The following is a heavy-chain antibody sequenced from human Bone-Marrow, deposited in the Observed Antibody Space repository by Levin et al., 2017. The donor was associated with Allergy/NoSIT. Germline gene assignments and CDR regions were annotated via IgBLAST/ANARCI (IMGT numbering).Heavy chain of an antibody. Sequence: GGSLRLSCAASGFTFSNYAMSWVRQAPGKGLDWVSSIRRNSVCTYYADSVKGRFTISRDNSKNTLYLQMNSLRAEDTGVYYCAKGYSSSHLGGQGTLVTVSS. CDR2: IRRNSVCT. J-gene: IGHJ4*02. CDR3: AKGYSSSHL. D-gene: IGHD6-6*01. V-gene: IGHV3-23*01. CDR1: GFTFSNYA.